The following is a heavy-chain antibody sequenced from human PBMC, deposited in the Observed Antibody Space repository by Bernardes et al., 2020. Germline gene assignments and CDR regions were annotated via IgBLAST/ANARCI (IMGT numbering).Heavy chain of an antibody. CDR1: GYSISSDYY. CDR2: INHSGSI. Sequence: SETLSLTCTVSGYSISSDYYCCWIRQPPGKGLEWIGTINHSGSIYYNPSLKSRVTISVDPSKNQFSLKLGAVTAADTAVYYCARYSWNDSSFWFDPWGQGTLVTVSS. V-gene: IGHV4-38-2*02. CDR3: ARYSWNDSSFWFDP. D-gene: IGHD1-20*01. J-gene: IGHJ5*02.